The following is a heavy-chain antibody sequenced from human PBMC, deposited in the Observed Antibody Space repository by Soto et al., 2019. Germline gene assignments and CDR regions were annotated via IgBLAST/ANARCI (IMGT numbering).Heavy chain of an antibody. V-gene: IGHV3-13*01. CDR1: GFTFSSYD. J-gene: IGHJ6*02. CDR3: AREGRFLEWLSPYYYYYGMDV. Sequence: GGSLRLSCAASGFTFSSYDMHWVRQATGKGLEWVSAIGTAGDTYYPGSVKGRFTISRENAKNSLYLQMNSLRAEDTAVYYCAREGRFLEWLSPYYYYYGMDVWAKGPRSPSP. D-gene: IGHD3-3*01. CDR2: IGTAGDT.